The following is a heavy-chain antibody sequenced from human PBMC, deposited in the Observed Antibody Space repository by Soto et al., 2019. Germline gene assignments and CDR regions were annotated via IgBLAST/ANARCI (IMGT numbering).Heavy chain of an antibody. CDR2: IIPIFGTA. CDR1: GGTFSSYA. Sequence: QVQLVQSGAEVKKPGSSVKVSCKASGGTFSSYAISWVRQAPGQGLEWMGGIIPIFGTANYAQKFQGRVTITADESTSTAYMELSSLRSEDTGVYYCARVHPLSLEAHKRGFDPWGQGTLVTVSS. V-gene: IGHV1-69*01. D-gene: IGHD1-20*01. CDR3: ARVHPLSLEAHKRGFDP. J-gene: IGHJ5*02.